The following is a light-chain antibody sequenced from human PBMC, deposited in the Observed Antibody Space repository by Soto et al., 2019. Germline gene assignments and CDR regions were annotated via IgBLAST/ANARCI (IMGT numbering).Light chain of an antibody. CDR1: QIISRY. CDR2: GAS. V-gene: IGKV1-39*01. CDR3: QQSYSTWT. Sequence: DIQMTQSPSSLSASVGDRVTITCRASQIISRYLNWYQQKPGKAPKLLIYGASTLQGGVPSRFSGSGSGTDFTLTISSLQPEDFATYYCQQSYSTWTFGPGNKVEIK. J-gene: IGKJ1*01.